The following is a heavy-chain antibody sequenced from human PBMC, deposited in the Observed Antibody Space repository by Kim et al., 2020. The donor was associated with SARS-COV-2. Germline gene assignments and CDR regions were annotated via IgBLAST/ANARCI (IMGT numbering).Heavy chain of an antibody. CDR1: GFTFSSYA. CDR2: ISYDGSNK. J-gene: IGHJ4*02. Sequence: GGSLRLSCAASGFTFSSYAMHWVRQAPGKGLEWVAVISYDGSNKYYADSVKGRFTISRDNSKNTLYLQMNSLRAEDTAVYYCARVGIVVGYYFDYWGQGTLVTVSS. CDR3: ARVGIVVGYYFDY. V-gene: IGHV3-30-3*01. D-gene: IGHD2-15*01.